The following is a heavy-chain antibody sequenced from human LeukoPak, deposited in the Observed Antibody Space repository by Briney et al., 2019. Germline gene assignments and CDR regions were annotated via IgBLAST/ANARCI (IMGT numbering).Heavy chain of an antibody. CDR2: ISGSGDST. Sequence: GGSLRLSCAAPGFTFSNYAMSWVRQAPGKGLEWVSAISGSGDSTYFADSVKGRFTISRDNAKSSLYLQMNSLRAEDTALYYCAKDSGYGAFDYWGQGTLVTVSS. D-gene: IGHD5-12*01. CDR1: GFTFSNYA. V-gene: IGHV3-23*01. J-gene: IGHJ4*02. CDR3: AKDSGYGAFDY.